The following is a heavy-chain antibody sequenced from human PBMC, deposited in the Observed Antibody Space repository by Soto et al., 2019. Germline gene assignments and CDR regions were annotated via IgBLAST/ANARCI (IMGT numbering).Heavy chain of an antibody. Sequence: EVQLVESGGGLVKPGGSLRLSCAASGFSFSNAWMSWVRQLPGKGLEWVGHIKSKTDGGTADYAAPVKGRFTISRDDSKNTLYLQMNSLKTEDTAIYYCVKYTVTVSLGENWGQGTLVTVSP. D-gene: IGHD4-17*01. CDR1: GFSFSNAW. V-gene: IGHV3-15*01. J-gene: IGHJ4*02. CDR3: VKYTVTVSLGEN. CDR2: IKSKTDGGTA.